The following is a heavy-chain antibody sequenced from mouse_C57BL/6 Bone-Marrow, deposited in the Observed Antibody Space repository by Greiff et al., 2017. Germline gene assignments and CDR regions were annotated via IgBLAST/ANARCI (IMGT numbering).Heavy chain of an antibody. CDR1: GYTFTEYT. CDR3: ARHEEGLHYYGSSYGYFDY. D-gene: IGHD1-1*01. V-gene: IGHV1-62-2*01. J-gene: IGHJ2*01. CDR2: FYPGSGSI. Sequence: VQLQQSGAELVKPGASVKLSCKASGYTFTEYTIHWVKQRSGQGLEWIGWFYPGSGSIKYNEKFKDKATLTADKSSSTVYMELSRLTSEDSAVXFSARHEEGLHYYGSSYGYFDYWGQGTTLTVSS.